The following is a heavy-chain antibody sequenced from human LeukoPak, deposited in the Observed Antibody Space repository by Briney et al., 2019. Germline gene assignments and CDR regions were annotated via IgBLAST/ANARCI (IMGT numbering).Heavy chain of an antibody. V-gene: IGHV3-23*01. CDR3: EKEDGGGWFSGYFDY. CDR1: GFTFSSYA. CDR2: ISGSGGST. D-gene: IGHD6-19*01. Sequence: GGSLRLSCAASGFTFSSYAMSWVRQAPGKGLEWVSAISGSGGSTYYADSVKGRFTISRDNSKNTLYLQMNSLRAEDTAVYYCEKEDGGGWFSGYFDYWGQGTLVTVSS. J-gene: IGHJ4*02.